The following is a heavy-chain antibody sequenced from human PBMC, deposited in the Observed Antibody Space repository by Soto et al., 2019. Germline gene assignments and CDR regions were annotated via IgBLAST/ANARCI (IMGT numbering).Heavy chain of an antibody. CDR1: GYTFTSYY. J-gene: IGHJ4*02. CDR3: ARDHHYYDSSGYYDKKYFDY. D-gene: IGHD3-22*01. CDR2: INPSGGST. V-gene: IGHV1-46*01. Sequence: QVQLVQSGAEVKKPGASVKVSCKASGYTFTSYYMHWVRQAPGQGLEWMGIINPSGGSTSYAQKFQGRVTKTRDTSTSTAYMELSSLRYEDTAVYYCARDHHYYDSSGYYDKKYFDYWGQGTLVTVSS.